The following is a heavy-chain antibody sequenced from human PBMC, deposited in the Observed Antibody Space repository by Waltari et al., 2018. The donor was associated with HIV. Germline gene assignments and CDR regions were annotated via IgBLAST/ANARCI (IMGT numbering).Heavy chain of an antibody. CDR1: GFPFGDYG. V-gene: IGHV3-49*05. CDR2: ITSEAYGGTA. Sequence: EVHLMESGGGLVKPGRSLRLSCRGTGFPFGDYGLSWFRQAPGEGLEWVGFITSEAYGGTAEYAASVTGRFTISREDSKSTAYMQMNRLESEDTGVYFCSRPSGPLHSYGMDVWGQGTTVIVSS. CDR3: SRPSGPLHSYGMDV. D-gene: IGHD1-26*01. J-gene: IGHJ6*02.